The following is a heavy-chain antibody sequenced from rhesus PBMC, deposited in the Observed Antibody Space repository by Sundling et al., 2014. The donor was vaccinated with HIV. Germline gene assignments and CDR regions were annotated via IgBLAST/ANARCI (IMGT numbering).Heavy chain of an antibody. J-gene: IGHJ4*01. Sequence: QVQLQESGPAVVKPSETLSLTCAVSGGSISSSNWWSWIRQPPGKGLEWIGYIYGTSTSTNYNPSVKSRVTISTDTSKNQFSLKVSSVTAADTAVYYCARDGYCAGSDCYPFDYWGQGVLVTVSS. D-gene: IGHD2-21*01. CDR1: GGSISSSNW. CDR3: ARDGYCAGSDCYPFDY. V-gene: IGHV4S10*01. CDR2: IYGTSTST.